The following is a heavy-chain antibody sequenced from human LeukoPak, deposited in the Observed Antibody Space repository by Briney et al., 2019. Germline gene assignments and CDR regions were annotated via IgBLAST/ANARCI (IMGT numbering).Heavy chain of an antibody. Sequence: ASVKVSCKASGYTFTSYGISWVRQAPGQGLEWMGWISAYNGNTNYAQKLQGRVTITTDTSTSTDYMELRRLRSDDTAVYYCERDLCSVGSCYSGNDAFDIWGQGTMVTVSS. V-gene: IGHV1-18*01. D-gene: IGHD2-15*01. CDR1: GYTFTSYG. CDR2: ISAYNGNT. J-gene: IGHJ3*02. CDR3: ERDLCSVGSCYSGNDAFDI.